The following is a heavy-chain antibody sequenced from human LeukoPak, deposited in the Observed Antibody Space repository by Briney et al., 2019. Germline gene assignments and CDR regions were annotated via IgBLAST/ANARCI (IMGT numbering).Heavy chain of an antibody. CDR1: GYTFPSYF. V-gene: IGHV1-46*01. D-gene: IGHD6-6*01. Sequence: ASVKVSFTASGYTFPSYFMHWVRQAPGQGLEWMGIINPTGGSTTYAQKFQGRVTMTRDTSTSTVYMELSSLRSDDTAVYYCARTAARRFDCWGQGTLVTVSS. CDR3: ARTAARRFDC. J-gene: IGHJ4*02. CDR2: INPTGGST.